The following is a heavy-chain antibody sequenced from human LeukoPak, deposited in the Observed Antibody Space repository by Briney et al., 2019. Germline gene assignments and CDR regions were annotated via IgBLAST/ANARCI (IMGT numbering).Heavy chain of an antibody. D-gene: IGHD3-9*01. V-gene: IGHV3-64*01. CDR2: VNSNGGNT. J-gene: IGHJ4*02. CDR3: ARVILTGYYYDS. Sequence: PGGSLRLSCAASGFTFSTYALHWVRQAPGKGLEFVSGVNSNGGNTYYANSVKGRFTIPRDNSKNTLYLQMGSLRPEDMAVYHCARVILTGYYYDSWGQGTLVTVSS. CDR1: GFTFSTYA.